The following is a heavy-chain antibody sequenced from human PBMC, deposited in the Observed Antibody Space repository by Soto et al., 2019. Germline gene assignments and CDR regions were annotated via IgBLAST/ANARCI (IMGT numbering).Heavy chain of an antibody. Sequence: SVKVSCKASGGTFSSYAISWVRQAPGQGLEWMGGIIPIFGTANYAQKFQGRVTITADESTSTAYMELSSLRSEDTAVYYCARLDKVRGWGYYYGLDVWGQGTTVNVSS. CDR3: ARLDKVRGWGYYYGLDV. D-gene: IGHD3-10*01. CDR2: IIPIFGTA. J-gene: IGHJ6*02. V-gene: IGHV1-69*13. CDR1: GGTFSSYA.